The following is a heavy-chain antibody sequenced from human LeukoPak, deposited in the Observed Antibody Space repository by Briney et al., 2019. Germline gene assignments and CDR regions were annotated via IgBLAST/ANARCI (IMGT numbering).Heavy chain of an antibody. Sequence: ASVKVSCKASGYTFTSYYMHWVRQAPGQGLEWMGIINPSGGSTSYAQKFQGRVTMTTDTSTSTAYMELRSLRSDDTAVYYCARTSDIVVVVAAFDYWGQGTLVTVSS. D-gene: IGHD2-15*01. V-gene: IGHV1-46*01. CDR2: INPSGGST. CDR3: ARTSDIVVVVAAFDY. CDR1: GYTFTSYY. J-gene: IGHJ4*02.